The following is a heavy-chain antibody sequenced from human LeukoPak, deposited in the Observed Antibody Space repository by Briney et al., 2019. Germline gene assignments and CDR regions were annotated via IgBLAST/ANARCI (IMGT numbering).Heavy chain of an antibody. Sequence: PGGSLRLSCAASGFAFSSYGMHWVRQAPGKGLEWVAFTRYDGSNKYCADSVKGRFTISRDNSKNTLYLQMNSLRAEDTAVYYCAKTGYYYDSSGKFHFDYWGQGTLVTVSS. CDR2: TRYDGSNK. CDR3: AKTGYYYDSSGKFHFDY. CDR1: GFAFSSYG. D-gene: IGHD3-22*01. J-gene: IGHJ4*02. V-gene: IGHV3-30*02.